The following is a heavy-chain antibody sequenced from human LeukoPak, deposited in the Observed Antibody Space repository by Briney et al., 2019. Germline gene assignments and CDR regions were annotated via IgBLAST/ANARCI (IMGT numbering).Heavy chain of an antibody. CDR2: IYYSGST. V-gene: IGHV4-39*07. CDR1: GGSISSSSYY. Sequence: PSETLSLTCTVSGGSISSSSYYWGWIRQPPGKGLEWIGSIYYSGSTYYNPSLKSRVTISVDTSKNQFSLKLSSVTAADTAVYYCAREAEENYDILTGYYRGRWYFDYWGQGTLVTVSS. D-gene: IGHD3-9*01. CDR3: AREAEENYDILTGYYRGRWYFDY. J-gene: IGHJ4*02.